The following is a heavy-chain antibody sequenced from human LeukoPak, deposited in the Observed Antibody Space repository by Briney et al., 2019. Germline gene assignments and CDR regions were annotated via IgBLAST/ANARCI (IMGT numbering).Heavy chain of an antibody. J-gene: IGHJ4*02. CDR1: GFTFSSYE. CDR2: ISSSGSTI. V-gene: IGHV3-48*03. Sequence: GGSLRLSCAASGFTFSSYEMNWVRQAPGKGLEWVSYISSSGSTIYYADSVKGRFTISRDNAKNSLYLQMNSLRAEDTALYYCAKGQRGMKLLWFGELFLNYFDYWGQGTLVTVSS. D-gene: IGHD3-10*01. CDR3: AKGQRGMKLLWFGELFLNYFDY.